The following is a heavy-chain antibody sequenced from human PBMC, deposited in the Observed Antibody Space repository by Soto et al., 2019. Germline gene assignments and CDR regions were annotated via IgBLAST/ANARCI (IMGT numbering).Heavy chain of an antibody. Sequence: QVQLVQSGAEVKKPGSSVKVSCKASGGTFSSYTISWVRQAPGQGLEWMGRIIPILGIANYAQKFQGRVTITADKSTSTAYMELSSLRSEDTAVYYCARAPLGYCSGGSCLIERSQHWGQGTLVTVSS. D-gene: IGHD2-15*01. CDR3: ARAPLGYCSGGSCLIERSQH. CDR1: GGTFSSYT. CDR2: IIPILGIA. J-gene: IGHJ1*01. V-gene: IGHV1-69*02.